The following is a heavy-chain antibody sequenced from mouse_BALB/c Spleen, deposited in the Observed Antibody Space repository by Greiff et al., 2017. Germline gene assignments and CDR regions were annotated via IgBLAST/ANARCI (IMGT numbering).Heavy chain of an antibody. Sequence: DVMLVESGGGLVQPGGSLKLSCAASGFTFSSYGMSWVRQAPDKRLELVATINSNGGSTYYPDSVKGRFTISRDNAKNTLYLQMSSLKSEDTAMYYCARDKGYGNCFDYWGQGTTLTVSS. J-gene: IGHJ2*01. CDR3: ARDKGYGNCFDY. CDR2: INSNGGST. D-gene: IGHD2-1*01. CDR1: GFTFSSYG. V-gene: IGHV5-6-3*01.